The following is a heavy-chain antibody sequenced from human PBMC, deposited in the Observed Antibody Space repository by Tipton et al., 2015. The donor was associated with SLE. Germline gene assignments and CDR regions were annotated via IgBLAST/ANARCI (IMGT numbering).Heavy chain of an antibody. CDR2: ISGIGGRT. D-gene: IGHD3-10*01. V-gene: IGHV3-23*01. CDR1: EFTFSSYA. CDR3: ARWGPSSMVRGLFGGAFDM. Sequence: GSLRLSCAASEFTFSSYAMSWVRQAPGKGLEWVSAISGIGGRTYYEDSVKGRFTISRDNSKNTLSLQMNSLRVEDTAIYYCARWGPSSMVRGLFGGAFDMWGQGTMVTVSS. J-gene: IGHJ3*02.